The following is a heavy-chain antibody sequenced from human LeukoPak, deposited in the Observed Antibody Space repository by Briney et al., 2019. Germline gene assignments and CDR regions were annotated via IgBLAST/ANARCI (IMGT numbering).Heavy chain of an antibody. Sequence: GGSLRLSCAASGFTFSSYAMSWVRQAPGKGLEWVSAISGGGSSIHYAESVTGRFTISRDNSKNTLYLQMNSLRAEDTAVYYCAKPRLQLELRLLFDSWGPGTLFTVSS. J-gene: IGHJ4*02. CDR2: ISGGGSSI. CDR1: GFTFSSYA. V-gene: IGHV3-23*01. D-gene: IGHD1-7*01. CDR3: AKPRLQLELRLLFDS.